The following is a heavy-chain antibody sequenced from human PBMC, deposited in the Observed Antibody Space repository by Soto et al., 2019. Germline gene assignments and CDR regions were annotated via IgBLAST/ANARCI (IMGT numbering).Heavy chain of an antibody. CDR3: ARGSRGAYNYYYGLDV. D-gene: IGHD3-22*01. CDR1: GFTFSDHY. Sequence: GGSLRLSCAASGFTFSDHYMDWVRQAPGKGLEWVGRIRNKANNYATEYAASVKGRFTISRDDSKNSLFLQMSSLKSDDTAVYYCARGSRGAYNYYYGLDVWGQGTTVTVSS. CDR2: IRNKANNYAT. J-gene: IGHJ6*02. V-gene: IGHV3-72*01.